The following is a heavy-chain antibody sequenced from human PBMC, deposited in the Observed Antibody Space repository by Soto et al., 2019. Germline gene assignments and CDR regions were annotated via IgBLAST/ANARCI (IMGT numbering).Heavy chain of an antibody. CDR3: ARDMIEYSSSSGYYYYYGMDV. V-gene: IGHV3-30-3*01. Sequence: QVQLVESGGGVVQPGRSLRLSCAASGFTFSSYAMHWVRQAPGKGLEWVAVISYDGSNKYYADSVKGRFTISRDNSKNTLYLQMNSLRAEDTAVYYCARDMIEYSSSSGYYYYYGMDVW. CDR2: ISYDGSNK. D-gene: IGHD6-6*01. J-gene: IGHJ6*01. CDR1: GFTFSSYA.